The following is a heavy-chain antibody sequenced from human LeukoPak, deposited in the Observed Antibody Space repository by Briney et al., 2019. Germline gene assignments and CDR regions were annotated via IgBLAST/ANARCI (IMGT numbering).Heavy chain of an antibody. D-gene: IGHD1-26*01. V-gene: IGHV3-53*01. CDR3: ARERGRGRDSPWFDY. J-gene: IGHJ4*02. CDR2: IYSDGST. Sequence: QTGGSLRLSCAASGFIVSGDFMSWVRQAPGKGLEWASVIYSDGSTYYADSVKGRFTISRDNSKNTLDLQMTGLRAEDTAVYYCARERGRGRDSPWFDYWGQGTLVTVSS. CDR1: GFIVSGDF.